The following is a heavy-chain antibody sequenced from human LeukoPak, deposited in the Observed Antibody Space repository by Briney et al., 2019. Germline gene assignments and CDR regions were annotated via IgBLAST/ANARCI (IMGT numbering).Heavy chain of an antibody. V-gene: IGHV4-34*01. CDR1: GGSFSGYY. J-gene: IGHJ1*01. D-gene: IGHD6-19*01. CDR2: INHSGST. CDR3: ARCPSGWSRAAEYFQH. Sequence: SETLSLTCAVYGGSFSGYYWSWIRQPPGKGLEWIGEINHSGSTNYNPSLKSRVTISVDTSKNQFSLKLSSVTAADTAVYYCARCPSGWSRAAEYFQHWGQGTLVTVSS.